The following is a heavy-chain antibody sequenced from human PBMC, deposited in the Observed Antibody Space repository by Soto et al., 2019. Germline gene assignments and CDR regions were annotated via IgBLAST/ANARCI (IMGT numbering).Heavy chain of an antibody. CDR1: GGSISSSNC. D-gene: IGHD3-16*01. V-gene: IGHV4-61*01. J-gene: IGHJ4*02. CDR2: IYYSGST. CDR3: ASQKLDVPAFFDY. Sequence: PSETLSLTCAVSGGSISSSNCWSWIRQPPGKGLEWIGYIYYSGSTNYNPSLKSRVTISVDTSKNQFSLKLSSVTAADTAVYYCASQKLDVPAFFDYWGQG.